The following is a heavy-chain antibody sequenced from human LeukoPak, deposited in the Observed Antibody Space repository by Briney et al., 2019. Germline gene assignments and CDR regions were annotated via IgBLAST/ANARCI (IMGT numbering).Heavy chain of an antibody. CDR2: LNPNSGDT. J-gene: IGHJ4*02. D-gene: IGHD5-24*01. Sequence: GESLKISCKGSGYSFTSYWIGWVRQMPGKGLEWMGWLNPNSGDTNYAQKFQGRVSMTRDSSISTAYMDLSDLRSDDTAVYSCARGRNIEMTTMSGGSDYWGQGTLVTVSS. CDR3: ARGRNIEMTTMSGGSDY. CDR1: GYSFTSYW. V-gene: IGHV1-2*02.